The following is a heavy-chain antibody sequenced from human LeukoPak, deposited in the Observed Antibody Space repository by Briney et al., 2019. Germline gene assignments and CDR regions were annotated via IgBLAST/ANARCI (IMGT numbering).Heavy chain of an antibody. J-gene: IGHJ4*02. CDR2: IHYSGST. Sequence: SSETLSLTCTVSGGSISSYYWSWIRQPPGKGLQWMGYIHYSGSTNYNPSLKSRVTMSVDTSKNQFSLKLSSVTAADTAVYYCARHQDHGDYALDYWGQGTLVSVSS. CDR1: GGSISSYY. V-gene: IGHV4-59*08. D-gene: IGHD4-17*01. CDR3: ARHQDHGDYALDY.